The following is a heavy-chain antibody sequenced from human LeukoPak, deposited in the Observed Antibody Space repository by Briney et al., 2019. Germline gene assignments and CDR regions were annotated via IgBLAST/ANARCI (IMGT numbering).Heavy chain of an antibody. CDR3: ARDFSACSSTSCSTTYYFDC. CDR2: ISSSGSTI. Sequence: PGGSQRLSCAASGFTFSSYEMNWVRQAPGKGLEWVSYISSSGSTIYYADSVKGRFTISRDNAKNSLYLQMNSLRAEDTAVYYCARDFSACSSTSCSTTYYFDCWGQGTLVTVSS. V-gene: IGHV3-48*03. D-gene: IGHD2-2*01. J-gene: IGHJ4*02. CDR1: GFTFSSYE.